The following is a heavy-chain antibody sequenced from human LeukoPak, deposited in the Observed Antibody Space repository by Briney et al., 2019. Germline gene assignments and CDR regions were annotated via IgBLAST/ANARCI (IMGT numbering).Heavy chain of an antibody. J-gene: IGHJ4*02. CDR2: ISSSSSYI. CDR1: GFTFSSYS. V-gene: IGHV3-21*01. D-gene: IGHD4-23*01. CDR3: ARAETDGGNLVVDY. Sequence: PGGSLRLSCAASGFTFSSYSMNWVRQAPGKGLEWVSSISSSSSYIYYADSVKGRFTISRDNAKNSLYLQMNSLRAEDTAVYYCARAETDGGNLVVDYWGQGTLVTVSS.